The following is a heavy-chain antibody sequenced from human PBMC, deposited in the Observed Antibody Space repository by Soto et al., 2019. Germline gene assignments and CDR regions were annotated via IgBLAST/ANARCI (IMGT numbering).Heavy chain of an antibody. CDR3: ARGAAAVWFDP. J-gene: IGHJ5*02. V-gene: IGHV1-18*01. CDR1: GYTFSTYG. D-gene: IGHD6-13*01. Sequence: QVQLVQSGAEVKKPGASVKVSCKASGYTFSTYGISWVRQAPGQGLEWMGWISGYTGNRNYAQKFQDRVTMTTDTSTSTAYMELRSLGSDDTAVYFCARGAAAVWFDPWGQGTLVTVSS. CDR2: ISGYTGNR.